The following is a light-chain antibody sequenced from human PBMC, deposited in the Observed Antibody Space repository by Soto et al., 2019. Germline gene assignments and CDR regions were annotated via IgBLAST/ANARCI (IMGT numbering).Light chain of an antibody. CDR2: DAS. V-gene: IGKV1-5*01. CDR3: QQYNSYPET. J-gene: IGKJ1*01. Sequence: DIQMTQSPSTLSASVGDRVTITCRASQSISSWLAWYQQKPGKAPKLLFYDASSLESGVPSRFSGSGSGTEFTLTISSLQPDDFATYYCQQYNSYPETFGQGTKVEIK. CDR1: QSISSW.